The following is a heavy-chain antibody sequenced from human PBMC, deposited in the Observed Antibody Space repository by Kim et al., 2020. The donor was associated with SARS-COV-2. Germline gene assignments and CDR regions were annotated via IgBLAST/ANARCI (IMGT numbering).Heavy chain of an antibody. Sequence: ASVKVSCKASGYTFTSYYMHWVRQAPGQGLEWMGIINPSGGSTSYAQKFQGRVTMTRDTSTSTVYMELSSLRSEDTAVYYCARDLKNNPVATIPDYWGQGTLVTVSS. CDR3: ARDLKNNPVATIPDY. J-gene: IGHJ4*02. D-gene: IGHD5-12*01. CDR1: GYTFTSYY. V-gene: IGHV1-46*01. CDR2: INPSGGST.